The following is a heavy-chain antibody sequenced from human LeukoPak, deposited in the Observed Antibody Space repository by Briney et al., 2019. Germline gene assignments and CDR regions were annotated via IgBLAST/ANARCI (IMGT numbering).Heavy chain of an antibody. CDR1: GGSISSSSYY. D-gene: IGHD3-22*01. CDR3: ARGYYDSSGLIRGGIDY. CDR2: INHSGST. J-gene: IGHJ4*02. V-gene: IGHV4-39*07. Sequence: SSETLSLTCTVSGGSISSSSYYWSWIRQPPGKGLEWIGEINHSGSTNYNPSLKSRVTISVDTSKNQFSLKLSSVTAADTAVYYCARGYYDSSGLIRGGIDYWGQGTLVTVSS.